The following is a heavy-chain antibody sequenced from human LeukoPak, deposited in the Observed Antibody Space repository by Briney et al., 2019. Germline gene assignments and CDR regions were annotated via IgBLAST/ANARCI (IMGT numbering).Heavy chain of an antibody. CDR2: IYYSGST. CDR3: ARAPGGGYSNGFDYYYYGMDV. V-gene: IGHV4-59*01. J-gene: IGHJ6*02. CDR1: GGSISSYY. D-gene: IGHD5-18*01. Sequence: SETLSLTCTVSGGSISSYYWSWIRQPPGKRLEWIGYIYYSGSTNYNPSLKSRVTISVDTSKNQFSLKLSSVTAADTAVYYCARAPGGGYSNGFDYYYYGMDVWGQGTTVTVSS.